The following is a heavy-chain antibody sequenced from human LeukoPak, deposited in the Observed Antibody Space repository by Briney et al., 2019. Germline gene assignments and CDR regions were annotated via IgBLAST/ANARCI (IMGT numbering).Heavy chain of an antibody. CDR2: IGTLHDA. CDR3: VRGCTYCNWKTWFDP. Sequence: GGSLRLSCVTSGFTFNVYDMHWVRKARGKGLEWVSAIGTLHDAYYPDSVKGRFTISRENARNSLYLQMNSLTAGDTAVYYCVRGCTYCNWKTWFDPWGQGTLVTVSS. D-gene: IGHD2/OR15-2a*01. J-gene: IGHJ5*02. V-gene: IGHV3-13*01. CDR1: GFTFNVYD.